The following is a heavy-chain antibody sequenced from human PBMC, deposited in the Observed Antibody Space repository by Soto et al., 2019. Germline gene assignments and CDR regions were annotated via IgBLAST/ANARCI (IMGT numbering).Heavy chain of an antibody. CDR2: ISDTGST. CDR3: ARLHGYCISSSCHGHYAMDV. V-gene: IGHV4-59*08. Sequence: SETLSLTCTVSGGSISSFDWNWIRQSPGKGLEWIGYISDTGSTNYNPSLKSRVTISVDTSKKQFSLKLSSVTAADTAVYYCARLHGYCISSSCHGHYAMDVWGQGTTVTVS. CDR1: GGSISSFD. J-gene: IGHJ6*02. D-gene: IGHD2-2*01.